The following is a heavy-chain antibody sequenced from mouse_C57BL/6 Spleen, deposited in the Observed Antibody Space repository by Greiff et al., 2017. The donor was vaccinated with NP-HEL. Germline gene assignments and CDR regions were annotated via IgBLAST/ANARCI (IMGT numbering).Heavy chain of an antibody. D-gene: IGHD3-2*02. Sequence: QVQLQQSGAELVKPGASVKLSCKASGYTFTSYWMHWVKQRPGRGLEWIGRIDPNSGGTKYNEKFKSKATLTVDKPSSTAYMQLSSLTSEDSAVYYCARPRDSSGYVFYAMDYWGQGTSVTVSS. CDR3: ARPRDSSGYVFYAMDY. J-gene: IGHJ4*01. CDR2: IDPNSGGT. CDR1: GYTFTSYW. V-gene: IGHV1-72*01.